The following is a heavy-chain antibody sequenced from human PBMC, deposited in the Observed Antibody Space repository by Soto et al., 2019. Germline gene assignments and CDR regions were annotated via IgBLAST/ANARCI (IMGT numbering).Heavy chain of an antibody. V-gene: IGHV1-18*01. CDR3: ARGQMEQWLMYGWFDP. J-gene: IGHJ5*02. CDR1: GYTFTTYG. Sequence: QVHLVQSRAEVKKPGASVQVSCKASGYTFTTYGIAWVRQAPGQGLEWLGWISAYNGNTNYAQKFQGRVTMTTETSTNTAYMEVRSLRSDDTAVYYCARGQMEQWLMYGWFDPWGQGTLVTVSS. D-gene: IGHD6-19*01. CDR2: ISAYNGNT.